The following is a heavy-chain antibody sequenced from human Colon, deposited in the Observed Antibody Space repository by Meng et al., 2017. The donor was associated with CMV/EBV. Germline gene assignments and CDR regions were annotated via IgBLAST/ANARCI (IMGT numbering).Heavy chain of an antibody. CDR1: GFTVSSGY. CDR2: VFRGGGT. CDR3: VPDIVIVPVSY. J-gene: IGHJ4*02. D-gene: IGHD2-2*01. V-gene: IGHV3-66*02. Sequence: GESLKISCVVSGFTVSSGYMTWVRQAPGKGLEWVSAVFRGGGTTYADSVKGRFTVSSDNSKNTVFLQMNSLRTDDTAQYYCVPDIVIVPVSYWGQGTLVTVSS.